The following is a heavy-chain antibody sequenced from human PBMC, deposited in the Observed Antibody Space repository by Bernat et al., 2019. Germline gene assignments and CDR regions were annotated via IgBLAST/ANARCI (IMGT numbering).Heavy chain of an antibody. V-gene: IGHV3-23*01. D-gene: IGHD2-15*01. J-gene: IGHJ3*02. Sequence: EVQLLESGGGLVQPGGSLRLSCAASGFTFSSYAMSWVRQAPGKGLEWVSAISGSGGSTDYADSVKGRLTISRDNSKNTLYLQMNSLRAEDTAVYYCATFNVAATFLGAFDIWGQGTMVTVSS. CDR1: GFTFSSYA. CDR3: ATFNVAATFLGAFDI. CDR2: ISGSGGST.